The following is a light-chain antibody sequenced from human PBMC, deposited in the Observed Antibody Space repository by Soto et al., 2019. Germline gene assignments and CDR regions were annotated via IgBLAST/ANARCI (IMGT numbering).Light chain of an antibody. J-gene: IGKJ1*01. CDR2: DAS. CDR3: QQYRT. Sequence: DIQLTQSPSTLSASVGDRVTITCRASQSLNAWLAWYQQKPGRAPRLLIYDASTLESGVPSRFSGSVSATDFSLTISSLQPDDFATYFCQQYRTFGQGTKVDIK. V-gene: IGKV1-5*01. CDR1: QSLNAW.